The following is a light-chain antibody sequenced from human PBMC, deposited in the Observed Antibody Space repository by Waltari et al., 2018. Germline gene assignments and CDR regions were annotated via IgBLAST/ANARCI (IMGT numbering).Light chain of an antibody. Sequence: DIQMTQSPSTLSASVGDRVTITCRASQSINSWLAWYQQKPGKAPKLLICKASTLESGVPSRFSGSGSGTEFTLTISGLQPDDFATYYCQQCNTYSFGQGTKVEIK. CDR2: KAS. J-gene: IGKJ1*01. CDR3: QQCNTYS. CDR1: QSINSW. V-gene: IGKV1-5*03.